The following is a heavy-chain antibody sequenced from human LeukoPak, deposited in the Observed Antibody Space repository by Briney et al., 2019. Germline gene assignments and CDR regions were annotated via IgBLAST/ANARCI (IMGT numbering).Heavy chain of an antibody. D-gene: IGHD3-22*01. J-gene: IGHJ4*02. CDR1: GGTFSSYA. Sequence: SVKVSCKASGGTFSSYAISWVRQAPGQGLEWMGGIIPIFGTANYAQKFQGRVTITADESMSTAYTELSSLRSEDTAVYYCASGSYYYDSSGYYYTGPFDYWGQGTLVTVSS. CDR2: IIPIFGTA. CDR3: ASGSYYYDSSGYYYTGPFDY. V-gene: IGHV1-69*13.